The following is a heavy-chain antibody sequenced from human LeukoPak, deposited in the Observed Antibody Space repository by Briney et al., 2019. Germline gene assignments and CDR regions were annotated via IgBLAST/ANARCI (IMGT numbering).Heavy chain of an antibody. D-gene: IGHD3-16*01. CDR2: ISGNAGST. CDR3: GKEGGA. CDR1: GFTLSSYA. J-gene: IGHJ5*02. Sequence: GGSLRLSCTASGFTLSSYAMSWVRQAPGKGLEWVSLISGNAGSTYYADSVKGRFTISRDNSKDMLYLQMNSLKVEDTATYYCGKEGGAWGQGTKVTVSS. V-gene: IGHV3-23*01.